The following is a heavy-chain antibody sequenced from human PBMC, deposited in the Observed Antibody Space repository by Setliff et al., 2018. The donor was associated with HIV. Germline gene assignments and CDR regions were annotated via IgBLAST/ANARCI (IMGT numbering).Heavy chain of an antibody. CDR2: IIPIFGTA. Sequence: SVMVSCKASGGTFSSYAISWVRQAPGQGLEWMGGIIPIFGTANYAQKFQGRVTITADESTSTAYMELSSLRSEDTAVYYCARGLYSGSYWQDYWGQGTLVTVSS. D-gene: IGHD1-26*01. CDR1: GGTFSSYA. CDR3: ARGLYSGSYWQDY. J-gene: IGHJ4*02. V-gene: IGHV1-69*13.